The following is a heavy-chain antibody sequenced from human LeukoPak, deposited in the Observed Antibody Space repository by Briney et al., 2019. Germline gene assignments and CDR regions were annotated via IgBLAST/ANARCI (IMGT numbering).Heavy chain of an antibody. Sequence: GGSLRLSCAASGFTFSSYWMHWVRQAPGKGLVWVSRINSDGYSISYADSVKGRFTISRENAKNTLYLQMNSLTVEDTAVYYCARATAEAGTDYWGQGTLVTVSS. J-gene: IGHJ4*02. CDR1: GFTFSSYW. CDR2: INSDGYSI. V-gene: IGHV3-74*01. CDR3: ARATAEAGTDY. D-gene: IGHD6-19*01.